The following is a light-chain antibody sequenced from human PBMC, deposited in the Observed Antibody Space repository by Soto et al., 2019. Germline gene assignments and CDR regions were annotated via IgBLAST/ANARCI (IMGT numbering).Light chain of an antibody. Sequence: EIVLTQSPATLSVSPGESATLSCGASQSVSSSLAWYQQKPGQAPRLLIYGASTRATGIPARFSGSGSGTEFTLTINSLQSEDFAVYYCQQYNNWWTFGQGTKVDIK. CDR3: QQYNNWWT. J-gene: IGKJ1*01. CDR1: QSVSSS. V-gene: IGKV3-15*01. CDR2: GAS.